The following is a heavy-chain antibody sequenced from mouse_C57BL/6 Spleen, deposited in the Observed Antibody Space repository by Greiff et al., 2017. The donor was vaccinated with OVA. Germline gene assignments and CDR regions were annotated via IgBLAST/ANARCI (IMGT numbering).Heavy chain of an antibody. CDR2: IRNKANGYTT. D-gene: IGHD1-1*01. CDR3: ARFILQRCFDY. V-gene: IGHV7-3*01. Sequence: EVQLVESGGGLVQPGGSLSLSCAASGFTFTDYYMSWVRQPPGKALEWLGFIRNKANGYTTDYSASVKGRFTIYRDNSQSILYLQMNALRAEDSATYYCARFILQRCFDYWGQGTTLTVSS. J-gene: IGHJ2*01. CDR1: GFTFTDYY.